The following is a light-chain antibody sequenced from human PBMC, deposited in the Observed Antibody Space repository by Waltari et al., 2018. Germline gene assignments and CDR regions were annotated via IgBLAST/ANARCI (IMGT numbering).Light chain of an antibody. CDR2: KVS. CDR3: MQATHFPWT. J-gene: IGKJ1*01. V-gene: IGKV2-30*02. Sequence: DVVMTQSPLSLLVTPGQPASMTCSSRQSLLHDNGDTYLSWFLQKPGQPPRRLIYKVSNRGSGVPDRFSGSGAGTDFTLKITRVEAEDVGFYYCMQATHFPWTFGQGTRVEIK. CDR1: QSLLHDNGDTY.